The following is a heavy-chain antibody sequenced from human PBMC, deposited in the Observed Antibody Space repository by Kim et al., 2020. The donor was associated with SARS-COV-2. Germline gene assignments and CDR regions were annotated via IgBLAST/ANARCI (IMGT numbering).Heavy chain of an antibody. CDR2: IYTSGIT. J-gene: IGHJ6*01. CDR3: SSGRIAEPYFYYYAMDV. CDR1: GGSISSYY. V-gene: IGHV4-4*07. Sequence: SETLSLTCTVSGGSISSYYWSWIRQPAGKGLEWIGRIYTSGITNYNPSLKSRVTMSVDTSKNQFSLKLSSVTAVDTAVYYCSSGRIAEPYFYYYAMDVWG. D-gene: IGHD6-13*01.